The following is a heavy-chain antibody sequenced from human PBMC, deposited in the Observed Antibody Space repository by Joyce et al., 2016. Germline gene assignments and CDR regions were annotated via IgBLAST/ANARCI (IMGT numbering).Heavy chain of an antibody. J-gene: IGHJ5*02. CDR1: GGSFNRSS. V-gene: IGHV1-69*08. Sequence: QVQLVQSGAEVKKPGSSVKVSCKASGGSFNRSSFIWVRQAPGHGLEWMGRIIPSLNTVNDTQKFQCRISITADAATKTGDMELSSLRSDDTAVFFCATLSYGSGGHWFDPWGQGTLVTVSS. CDR3: ATLSYGSGGHWFDP. D-gene: IGHD3-10*01. CDR2: IIPSLNTV.